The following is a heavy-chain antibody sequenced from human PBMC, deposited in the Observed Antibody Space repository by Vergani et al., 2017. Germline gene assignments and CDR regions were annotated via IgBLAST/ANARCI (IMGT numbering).Heavy chain of an antibody. CDR3: ARDPGVEQLVPNYFDY. Sequence: QVQLVESGGGVVQPGRSLRLSCAVSGFTFSSYGMHWVRQAPGKGLEWVAVIWYDGSNKYYADSVKGRFTISRDNSKNTLYLQMNSLRAEDTALYYCARDPGVEQLVPNYFDYWDQGTLVTVSS. D-gene: IGHD6-6*01. V-gene: IGHV3-33*01. J-gene: IGHJ4*02. CDR1: GFTFSSYG. CDR2: IWYDGSNK.